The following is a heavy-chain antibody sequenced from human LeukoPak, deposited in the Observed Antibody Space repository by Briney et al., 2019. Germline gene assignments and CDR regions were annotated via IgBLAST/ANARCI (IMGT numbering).Heavy chain of an antibody. CDR2: IYPGDSDT. CDR3: AGLHITVSPRAFDY. J-gene: IGHJ4*02. D-gene: IGHD3-3*01. V-gene: IGHV5-51*01. Sequence: KSGESLKISCKGSGYSFTTYWIGWVRQMPGKGLEWMGIIYPGDSDTRYSPSFQGQVTISADKSISTAYLQWSSLKASDTAMYYCAGLHITVSPRAFDYWGQGTLVTVSS. CDR1: GYSFTTYW.